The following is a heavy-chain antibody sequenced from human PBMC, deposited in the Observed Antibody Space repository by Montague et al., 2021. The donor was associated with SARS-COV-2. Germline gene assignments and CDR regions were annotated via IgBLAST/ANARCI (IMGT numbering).Heavy chain of an antibody. J-gene: IGHJ4*02. V-gene: IGHV4-39*07. CDR1: GCTISGSSYY. CDR3: ARREYSYGWGD. D-gene: IGHD5-18*01. CDR2: VDYSGNT. Sequence: SETLSLTCTVTGCTISGSSYYWGWIRQSPGKGLEWIASVDYSGNTYYXPSLKSRLTISVDTSKNQFSLKLNSVTAADTALYYCARREYSYGWGDWGQGTLVT.